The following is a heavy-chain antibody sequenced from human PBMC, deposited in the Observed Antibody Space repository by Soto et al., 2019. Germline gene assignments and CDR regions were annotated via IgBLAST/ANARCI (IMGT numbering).Heavy chain of an antibody. Sequence: EVQLVESGGGLVKPGGSLRLSCAASGFTFSSYNMNWVRQAPGKGLEWVSSISSSSTYIYYADSVKGRFTISRDNAKNSLYMQMNSLRGDDTGVYYCARETTYDILTASYGTWFDPWGQGTLVTVSS. J-gene: IGHJ5*02. CDR1: GFTFSSYN. CDR3: ARETTYDILTASYGTWFDP. V-gene: IGHV3-21*01. CDR2: ISSSSTYI. D-gene: IGHD3-9*01.